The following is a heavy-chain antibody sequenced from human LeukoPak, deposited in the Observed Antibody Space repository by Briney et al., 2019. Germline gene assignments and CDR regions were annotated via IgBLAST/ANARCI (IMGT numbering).Heavy chain of an antibody. V-gene: IGHV3-30-3*01. Sequence: GGSLRLSCAASGFTFDDYAMHWVRQAPGKGLEWVAVISYDGSNKYYADSVKGRFTISRDNSKNTLYLQMNSLRAEDTAVYYCARTGGWPWEAYYFDYWGQGTLVTVSS. CDR3: ARTGGWPWEAYYFDY. D-gene: IGHD6-19*01. CDR2: ISYDGSNK. CDR1: GFTFDDYA. J-gene: IGHJ4*02.